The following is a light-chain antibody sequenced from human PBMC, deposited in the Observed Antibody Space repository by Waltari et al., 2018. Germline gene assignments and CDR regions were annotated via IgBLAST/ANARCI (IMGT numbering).Light chain of an antibody. CDR2: KDT. CDR3: QSADGSGAYRA. V-gene: IGLV3-25*03. Sequence: SYRLTQPPSVSVPPGQTARITCSGDALPKHYSYWYQQKAGQAPVLGIYKDTDRASGIPERFSGSSSGTTVTLTIRGAEAEDEADYYCQSADGSGAYRAFGGGTKLTVL. J-gene: IGLJ2*01. CDR1: ALPKHY.